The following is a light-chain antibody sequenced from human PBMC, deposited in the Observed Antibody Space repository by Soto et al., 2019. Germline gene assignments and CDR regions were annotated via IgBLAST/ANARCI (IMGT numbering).Light chain of an antibody. V-gene: IGKV3-15*01. CDR1: QSISSN. CDR3: QQYDNWPPLT. CDR2: GAS. Sequence: ETVMTQSPATLSVSPGERATLSCRASQSISSNLAWYQQQPGQPPRLLIYGASTRGTGVPARFSGSGSGTDFTLTISSLQSEDFAVYYCQQYDNWPPLTFGQGTRLEIK. J-gene: IGKJ5*01.